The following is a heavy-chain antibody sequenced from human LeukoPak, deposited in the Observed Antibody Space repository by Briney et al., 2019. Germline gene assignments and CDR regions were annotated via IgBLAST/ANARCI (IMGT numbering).Heavy chain of an antibody. CDR2: IIGSGGST. D-gene: IGHD4-17*01. J-gene: IGHJ4*02. CDR1: GFPFSSYA. Sequence: GALILSFAASGFPFSSYAMSWVRQAPGKGVEGVSAIIGSGGSTYYSDSVKGRIPISRRKSKNTLYLQNNNLTSHDTAVFYLAKDPTYYGDYERYWGQGTVVSVPS. CDR3: AKDPTYYGDYERY. V-gene: IGHV3-23*01.